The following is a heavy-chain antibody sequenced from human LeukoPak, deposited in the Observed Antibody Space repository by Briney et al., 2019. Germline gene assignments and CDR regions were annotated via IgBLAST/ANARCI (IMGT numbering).Heavy chain of an antibody. CDR1: GGSFSGYY. CDR2: INHSGST. D-gene: IGHD3-22*01. V-gene: IGHV4-34*01. J-gene: IGHJ4*02. CDR3: ARGSDGLFDY. Sequence: SETLSLTCAVYGGSFSGYYWSWIRQPPGKGLEWIGEINHSGSTNYNPSLKSRVTISVDTSKNQFSLKLSSVTAADTAVYYCARGSDGLFDYWGQGTLVTVSS.